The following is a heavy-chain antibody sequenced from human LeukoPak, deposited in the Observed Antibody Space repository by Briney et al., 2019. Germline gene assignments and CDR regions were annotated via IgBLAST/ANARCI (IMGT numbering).Heavy chain of an antibody. J-gene: IGHJ5*02. D-gene: IGHD3-3*01. V-gene: IGHV3-48*01. CDR2: ISSSSSTI. Sequence: GGSLRLSCAASGSTFGSYSMNWVRQAPGKGLEWVSYISSSSSTIYYADSVKGRFTISRDNAKNSLYLQMNSLRAEDTAVYYCASKATSLGYDFSWGQGTLVTVSS. CDR1: GSTFGSYS. CDR3: ASKATSLGYDFS.